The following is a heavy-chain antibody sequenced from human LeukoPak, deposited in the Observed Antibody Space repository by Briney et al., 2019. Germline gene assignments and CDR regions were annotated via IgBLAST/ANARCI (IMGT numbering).Heavy chain of an antibody. V-gene: IGHV1-8*01. CDR1: GYTFTSYD. Sequence: ASVKVSCKASGYTFTSYDINWVRQATGQGLEWMGWMNPNSGNTGYAQKFQGRVTMTRNTSISTAYMELSSLRAEDTAVYYCAKTAYSSGWYPDYWGQGTLVTVSS. J-gene: IGHJ4*02. CDR3: AKTAYSSGWYPDY. D-gene: IGHD6-19*01. CDR2: MNPNSGNT.